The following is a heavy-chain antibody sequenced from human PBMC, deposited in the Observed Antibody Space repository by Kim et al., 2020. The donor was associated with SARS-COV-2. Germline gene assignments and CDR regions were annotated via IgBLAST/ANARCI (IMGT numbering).Heavy chain of an antibody. J-gene: IGHJ4*01. CDR3: TTEYYYDSSGYYGYY. D-gene: IGHD3-22*01. Sequence: GGSLRLSCAASGFTFSNAWMSWVRQAPGKGLEWFGRINSKTDGGTTDYAAPVKGRFTIPRDDSKNTLYLQMNSLKTEDTAVYYCTTEYYYDSSGYYGYY. V-gene: IGHV3-15*01. CDR2: INSKTDGGTT. CDR1: GFTFSNAW.